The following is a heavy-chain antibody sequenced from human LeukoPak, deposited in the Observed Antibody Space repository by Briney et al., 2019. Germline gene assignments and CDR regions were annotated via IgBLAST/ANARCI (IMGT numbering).Heavy chain of an antibody. CDR3: ASLGSGSYYNSLYYMDV. V-gene: IGHV4-59*12. J-gene: IGHJ6*03. Sequence: PSETLSLTCTVSGGSISSYYWSWIRQPPGKGLEWIGYIFYTGSTNYNPSLKSRVTISVLTSKNRFSLKLSSVTAADTAVYYCASLGSGSYYNSLYYMDVWGKGTTVTISS. CDR1: GGSISSYY. D-gene: IGHD3-10*01. CDR2: IFYTGST.